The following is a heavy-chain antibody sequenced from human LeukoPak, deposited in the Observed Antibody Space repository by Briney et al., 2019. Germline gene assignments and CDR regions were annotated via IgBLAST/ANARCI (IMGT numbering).Heavy chain of an antibody. CDR2: INAGNGNT. CDR1: GYTFTSYA. J-gene: IGHJ3*02. D-gene: IGHD3-22*01. Sequence: ASVKVSCKASGYTFTSYAMHWVRQAPGQRLEWMGWINAGNGNTKYSQKFQGRVTITRDTSASTAYMELSSLRSEDTAVYYCARGAMIVVVTARDDAFDIWGQGTMVTVSS. V-gene: IGHV1-3*01. CDR3: ARGAMIVVVTARDDAFDI.